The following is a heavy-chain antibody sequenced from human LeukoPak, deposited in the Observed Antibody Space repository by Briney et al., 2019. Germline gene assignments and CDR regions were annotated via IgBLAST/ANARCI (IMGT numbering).Heavy chain of an antibody. V-gene: IGHV1-2*02. D-gene: IGHD2-15*01. Sequence: ASVKVSCKASGYTFTGYYMHWVRQAPGQGLEWMGWINPNSGGTNYAQKFQGRVTMTRDTSISTAYMELSRLRSDDTAVYYCARDSVVAATQRYYYYMDVWGKGTTVTVS. CDR1: GYTFTGYY. CDR3: ARDSVVAATQRYYYYMDV. CDR2: INPNSGGT. J-gene: IGHJ6*03.